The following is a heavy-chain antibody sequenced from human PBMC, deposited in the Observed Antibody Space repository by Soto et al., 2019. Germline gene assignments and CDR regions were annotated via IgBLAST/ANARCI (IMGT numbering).Heavy chain of an antibody. D-gene: IGHD3-10*01. J-gene: IGHJ6*02. CDR3: ARHGFGPLHGLVDV. CDR2: LNYDGYS. CDR1: GGSITNYY. V-gene: IGHV4-59*08. Sequence: QVQLQESGPGLVKPSETLSLTCTVSGGSITNYYCSWFRQPPGKGLEWIGYLNYDGYSAYILSLKRRATLSLDASKTQFSLILASGTATDTAVYYCARHGFGPLHGLVDVWGPGTTVIVSS.